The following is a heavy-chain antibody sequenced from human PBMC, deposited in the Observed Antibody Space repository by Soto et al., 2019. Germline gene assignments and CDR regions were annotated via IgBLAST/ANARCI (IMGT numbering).Heavy chain of an antibody. CDR2: ISAHNGNT. V-gene: IGHV1-18*01. CDR3: ARGRYGDY. J-gene: IGHJ4*02. CDR1: GYTFTSYG. Sequence: QVHLVQSGAEVKKPGASVKVSCKASGYTFTSYGITWVRQAPGQGLEWMGWISAHNGNTDYAQKLQGRVIVTRDTFRSTAYMELRSLISDDTAVYYCARGRYGDYGGQGSLVTVSS. D-gene: IGHD1-1*01.